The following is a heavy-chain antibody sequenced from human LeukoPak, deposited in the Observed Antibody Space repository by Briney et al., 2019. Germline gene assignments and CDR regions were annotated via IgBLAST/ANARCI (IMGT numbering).Heavy chain of an antibody. CDR1: GFTFSSYA. V-gene: IGHV3-23*01. J-gene: IGHJ4*02. D-gene: IGHD5-24*01. Sequence: GGSLRLSCVASGFTFSSYAMHWVRQAPGKGLEWVSSISGRGDYTYYADSVKGRFTVSKDNSKNTLYLQMNSLRAEDTAVYYCAKLRDGYNFFYFDYWGQGTLVTVSS. CDR3: AKLRDGYNFFYFDY. CDR2: ISGRGDYT.